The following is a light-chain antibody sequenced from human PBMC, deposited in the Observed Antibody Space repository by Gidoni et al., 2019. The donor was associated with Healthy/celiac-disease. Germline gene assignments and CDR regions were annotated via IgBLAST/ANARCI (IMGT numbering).Light chain of an antibody. J-gene: IGKJ1*01. CDR2: AAS. CDR1: QSISSY. V-gene: IGKV1-39*01. CDR3: QQSYSTPPWT. Sequence: DIQMTQSPSSLSASVGDRVTITCRASQSISSYLNWYQQKPGKAPKLLIYAASSLQSGVPSRFSVSVSGTDFTLTISTLQPEDFATYYCQQSYSTPPWTFGQXTKVEN.